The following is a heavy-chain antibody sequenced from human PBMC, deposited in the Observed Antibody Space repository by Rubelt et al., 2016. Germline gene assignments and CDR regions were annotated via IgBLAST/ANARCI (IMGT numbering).Heavy chain of an antibody. CDR2: WYDGSNK. CDR3: ARDTVPAAMLYYYYGMDV. Sequence: WYDGSNKYYADSVKGRFTISRDNSKNTLYLQMNSLRAEDTAVYYCARDTVPAAMLYYYYGMDVWGQGTTVTVSS. V-gene: IGHV3-33*01. J-gene: IGHJ6*02. D-gene: IGHD2-2*01.